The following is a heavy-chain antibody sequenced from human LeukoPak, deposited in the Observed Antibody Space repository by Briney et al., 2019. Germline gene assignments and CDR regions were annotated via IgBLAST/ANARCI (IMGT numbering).Heavy chain of an antibody. V-gene: IGHV3-11*04. J-gene: IGHJ1*01. CDR1: GFTFSNYY. D-gene: IGHD3-3*01. CDR2: ISSSGSTI. CDR3: ARDRCLWSGYSSYSEYFQH. Sequence: PGGSLRLSCAASGFTFSNYYMSWIRQAPGKGLEWVSYISSSGSTIYYADSVKGRFTISRDNAKNSLYLQMNSLRAEDTAVYYCARDRCLWSGYSSYSEYFQHWGQGTLVTVSS.